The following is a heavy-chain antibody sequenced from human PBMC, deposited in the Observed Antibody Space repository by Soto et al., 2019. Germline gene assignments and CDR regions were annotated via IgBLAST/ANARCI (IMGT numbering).Heavy chain of an antibody. Sequence: QVSLVESGGGVVQPGRSLRLSCAASGFTFSSYAMHWVRQAPGKGLEWVAVIAYDGRNKYYADSVKGRFTISRDNSKNTLYLQMNSLRIEDTAVYYCARELERVFDYWGQGTLVTVSS. CDR3: ARELERVFDY. J-gene: IGHJ4*02. CDR2: IAYDGRNK. CDR1: GFTFSSYA. V-gene: IGHV3-30*04. D-gene: IGHD1-1*01.